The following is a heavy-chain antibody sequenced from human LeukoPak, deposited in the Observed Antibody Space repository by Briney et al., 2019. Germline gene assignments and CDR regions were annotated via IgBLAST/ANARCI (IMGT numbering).Heavy chain of an antibody. J-gene: IGHJ4*02. D-gene: IGHD3-9*01. Sequence: ASVMVSCKASGGTFSSYAISWVRQAPGQGLEWTGGIIPIFGTANYAQKFQGRVTITADESTSTAYMELSSLRSEDTAVYYCARGRKGYDILTGYYTFDYWGQGTLVTVSS. CDR2: IIPIFGTA. V-gene: IGHV1-69*13. CDR3: ARGRKGYDILTGYYTFDY. CDR1: GGTFSSYA.